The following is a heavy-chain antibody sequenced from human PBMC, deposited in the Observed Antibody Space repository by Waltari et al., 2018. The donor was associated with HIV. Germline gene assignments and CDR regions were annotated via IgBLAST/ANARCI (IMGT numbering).Heavy chain of an antibody. D-gene: IGHD3-16*02. CDR3: ARGGNDYIWGSYRHTDWFDP. Sequence: QVQLQESGPGLVKPSETLSLTCTVSGGSVSSGTYYWSWIRQPPGKGREWIGYIYYSGSTNYNPSVKSRVTISVDTSKNKFSLKMSSVTAADTAVYYCARGGNDYIWGSYRHTDWFDPWGQGTLVTVSS. CDR1: GGSVSSGTYY. J-gene: IGHJ5*02. CDR2: IYYSGST. V-gene: IGHV4-61*01.